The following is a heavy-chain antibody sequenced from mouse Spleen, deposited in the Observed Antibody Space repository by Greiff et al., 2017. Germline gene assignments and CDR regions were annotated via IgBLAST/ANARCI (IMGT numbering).Heavy chain of an antibody. D-gene: IGHD2-4*01. V-gene: IGHV1-22*01. Sequence: VQLQQSGPELVKPGASVKMSCKASGYTFTDYNMHWVKQSHGKSLEWIGYINPNNGGTSYNQKFKGKATLTVNKSSSTAYMELRSLTSEDSAVYYCASEGTHYDYDGAMDYWGQGTSVTVSS. CDR2: INPNNGGT. CDR3: ASEGTHYDYDGAMDY. CDR1: GYTFTDYN. J-gene: IGHJ4*01.